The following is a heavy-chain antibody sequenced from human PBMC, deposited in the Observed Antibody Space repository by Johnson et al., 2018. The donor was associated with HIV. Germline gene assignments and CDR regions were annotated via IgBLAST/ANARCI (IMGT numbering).Heavy chain of an antibody. Sequence: VQLVESGGDLVQPGGSLRLSCVASGFTFSSYGMHWVRQAPGKGLEWVAVISYDGSTKYYADSVKGRFTISRDNSKNTLYLQMNSLRAEDTAVYYCAKDYYDSSGPWAFDIWGQGTMVTVSS. V-gene: IGHV3-30*18. D-gene: IGHD3-22*01. CDR1: GFTFSSYG. CDR2: ISYDGSTK. J-gene: IGHJ3*02. CDR3: AKDYYDSSGPWAFDI.